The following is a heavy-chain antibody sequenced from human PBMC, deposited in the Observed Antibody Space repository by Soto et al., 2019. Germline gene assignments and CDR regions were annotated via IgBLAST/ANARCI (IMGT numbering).Heavy chain of an antibody. D-gene: IGHD3-16*01. Sequence: PGGSLRLSCAASGFKFSNYAMSWVRQAPWKGLEWVSLISATGGGTYYADSVKGRFTISRDNSHNTLYLQVHSLTADDTAVYYCAKDRRAGGNSAFYFDFWGQGAQVTVSS. CDR3: AKDRRAGGNSAFYFDF. CDR1: GFKFSNYA. CDR2: ISATGGGT. J-gene: IGHJ4*02. V-gene: IGHV3-23*01.